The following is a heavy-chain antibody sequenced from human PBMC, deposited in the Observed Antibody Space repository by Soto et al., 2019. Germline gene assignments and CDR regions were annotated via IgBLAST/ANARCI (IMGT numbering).Heavy chain of an antibody. V-gene: IGHV3-9*01. J-gene: IGHJ4*02. CDR1: GFNFDDFA. D-gene: IGHD3-16*01. CDR3: AKSRDCVGGTFVLDH. Sequence: GGSLRLPCEASGFNFDDFAMHWVRHSPGKGLGGVSGINWNSRTTDYADSVQGRFTISRDSARHSLYLQMDSLGSEDTAVYYCAKSRDCVGGTFVLDHWGQGVMVTVSS. CDR2: INWNSRTT.